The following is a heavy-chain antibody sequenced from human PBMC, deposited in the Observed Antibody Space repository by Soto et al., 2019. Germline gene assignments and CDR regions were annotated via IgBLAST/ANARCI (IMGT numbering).Heavy chain of an antibody. V-gene: IGHV5-51*01. Sequence: GESLKISCKGSGYSFTSYWIGWVCQMPGKGLEWMGIIYPGDSDTRYSPSFQGQVTISADKSISTAYLQWSSLKASDTAMYYCARYEGQGFGELLYAFDIWGQGTMVTVSS. CDR3: ARYEGQGFGELLYAFDI. CDR1: GYSFTSYW. D-gene: IGHD3-10*01. CDR2: IYPGDSDT. J-gene: IGHJ3*02.